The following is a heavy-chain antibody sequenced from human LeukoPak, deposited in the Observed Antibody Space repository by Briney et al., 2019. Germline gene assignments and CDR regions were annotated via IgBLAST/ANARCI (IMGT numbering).Heavy chain of an antibody. CDR1: GYTFTSYY. Sequence: GASVKVSCKASGYTFTSYYMHWVRQAPGHGLEWMGIINPSGGSTSYAQKFQGRVTMTRDTSTSTVYMELSSLRSEDTAVYYCARSPLGGNSGDAFDIWGQGTMVTVSS. CDR3: ARSPLGGNSGDAFDI. V-gene: IGHV1-46*01. D-gene: IGHD4-23*01. J-gene: IGHJ3*02. CDR2: INPSGGST.